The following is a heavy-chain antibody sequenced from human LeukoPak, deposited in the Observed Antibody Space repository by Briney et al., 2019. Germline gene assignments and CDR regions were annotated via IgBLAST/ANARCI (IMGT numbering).Heavy chain of an antibody. D-gene: IGHD3-10*01. Sequence: PEGSLRLSCAASGFTFSGSAMHWVRQASGKGLEWVGRIRSKANSYATAYAASVKGRFTISRDDSKNTLYLQMNSLRAEDTAVYYCASKIRGAFDYWGQGTLVTVSS. CDR2: IRSKANSYAT. V-gene: IGHV3-73*01. CDR3: ASKIRGAFDY. J-gene: IGHJ4*02. CDR1: GFTFSGSA.